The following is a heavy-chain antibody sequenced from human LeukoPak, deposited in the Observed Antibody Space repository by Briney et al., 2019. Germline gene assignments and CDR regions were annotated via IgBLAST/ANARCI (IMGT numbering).Heavy chain of an antibody. Sequence: SETLSLTCSVSGGSINTYNYYWGWIRQPPGKGLEWFGSLRYSGTLYYSPSLKNRVTISVDTSKNQFSLKLSSVTAADTAAYYCARRNYYASGSYFPWGQGTLVTVSS. J-gene: IGHJ5*02. V-gene: IGHV4-39*01. CDR1: GGSINTYNYY. D-gene: IGHD3-10*01. CDR3: ARRNYYASGSYFP. CDR2: LRYSGTL.